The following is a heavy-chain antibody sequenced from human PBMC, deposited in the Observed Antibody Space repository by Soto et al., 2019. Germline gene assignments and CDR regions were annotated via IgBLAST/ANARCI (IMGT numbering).Heavy chain of an antibody. J-gene: IGHJ6*02. Sequence: LRLSCAASGFTFSSYAMSWVRQAPGKGLEWVSAISGSGGSTYYADSVKGRFTISRDNSKNTLYLQMNRLRAEDTAVYYCAKDGKYYYGSGSYFGMDVWGQGTTVTVSS. V-gene: IGHV3-23*01. D-gene: IGHD3-10*01. CDR3: AKDGKYYYGSGSYFGMDV. CDR1: GFTFSSYA. CDR2: ISGSGGST.